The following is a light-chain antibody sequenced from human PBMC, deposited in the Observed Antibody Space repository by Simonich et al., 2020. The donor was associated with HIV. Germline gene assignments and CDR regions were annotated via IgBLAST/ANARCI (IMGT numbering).Light chain of an antibody. Sequence: EILMTQSPATLSVSPGDRPPLSCRASQSVSSFLAWYQQKPGQAPRLLIYDASNRATGIPARFSGSGSRTDFTLTISSLEPEDFAVYYCQQRSNWPLTFGGGTKVEIK. V-gene: IGKV3-11*01. J-gene: IGKJ4*01. CDR1: QSVSSF. CDR3: QQRSNWPLT. CDR2: DAS.